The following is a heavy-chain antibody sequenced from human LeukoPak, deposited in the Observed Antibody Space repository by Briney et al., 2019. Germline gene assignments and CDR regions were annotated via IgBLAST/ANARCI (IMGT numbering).Heavy chain of an antibody. CDR3: AKALYGDYGRFDY. J-gene: IGHJ4*02. Sequence: PGGSLRLSCAASGFTFSTYAMSWVRPAPGKGLDWVSTISDGGSDTHYADSVKGRFTISRDNSKNTLYLQMNSLRAEDTAVYYCAKALYGDYGRFDYWGQGTLVTVSS. D-gene: IGHD4-17*01. CDR2: ISDGGSDT. CDR1: GFTFSTYA. V-gene: IGHV3-23*01.